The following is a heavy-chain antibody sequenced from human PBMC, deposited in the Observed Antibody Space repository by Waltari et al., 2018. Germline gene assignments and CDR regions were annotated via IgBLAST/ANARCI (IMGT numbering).Heavy chain of an antibody. Sequence: VQLVEPGGGLVKPGGSLSLSCAASGFALTCHSMNCVRQAPGKGLGWVSSISSSSSYLYYADSVKGRFTISRDNANNSLYLQMHSLRAEDTAVYYCARDEPRYCSSTSCNFDYWGQGTLVTVSS. J-gene: IGHJ4*02. CDR2: ISSSSSYL. CDR3: ARDEPRYCSSTSCNFDY. CDR1: GFALTCHS. D-gene: IGHD2-2*01. V-gene: IGHV3-21*01.